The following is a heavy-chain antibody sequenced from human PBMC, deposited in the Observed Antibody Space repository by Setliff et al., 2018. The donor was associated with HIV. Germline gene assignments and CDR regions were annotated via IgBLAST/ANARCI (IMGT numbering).Heavy chain of an antibody. CDR2: IYYSGIT. V-gene: IGHV4-39*01. CDR1: GGSISSTNYY. J-gene: IGHJ5*02. CDR3: ARLAMAAAGMRWFDP. Sequence: PSETLSLTCTVSGGSISSTNYYWAWIRQPPGKGLEWIGSIYYSGITYYSSSLKSRVTISVDTSKNQFSLRLSSVTATDTAVHYCARLAMAAAGMRWFDPWGQGALVTVSS. D-gene: IGHD6-13*01.